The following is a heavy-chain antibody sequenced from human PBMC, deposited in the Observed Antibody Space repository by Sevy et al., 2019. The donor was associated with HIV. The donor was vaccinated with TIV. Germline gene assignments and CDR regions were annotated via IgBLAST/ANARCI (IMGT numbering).Heavy chain of an antibody. CDR2: IWYDGSSK. J-gene: IGHJ4*02. CDR3: ATNMVHAGAYDSYFNF. V-gene: IGHV3-33*08. CDR1: GFTFSRYS. D-gene: IGHD3-10*01. Sequence: GGSLRLSCAASGFTFSRYSMHWVRQAPGNGLEWVAMIWYDGSSKDYAESVKGRFAISRDNSQNTAFLQMNSLRAEDTGVYYCATNMVHAGAYDSYFNFWGQGSLVTVSS.